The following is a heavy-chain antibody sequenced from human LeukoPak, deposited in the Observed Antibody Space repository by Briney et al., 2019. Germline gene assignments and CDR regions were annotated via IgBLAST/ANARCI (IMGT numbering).Heavy chain of an antibody. V-gene: IGHV1-46*01. CDR3: AREYYYDSSGYESDYYYYGMDV. D-gene: IGHD3-22*01. CDR2: INPSGGST. J-gene: IGHJ6*02. CDR1: GYTFSSYG. Sequence: GASVKVSCKASGYTFSSYGITWVRQAPGQGLEWMGIINPSGGSTSYAQKFQGRVTMTRDTSTSTVYMELSSLRSEDTAVYYCAREYYYDSSGYESDYYYYGMDVWGQGTTVTVSS.